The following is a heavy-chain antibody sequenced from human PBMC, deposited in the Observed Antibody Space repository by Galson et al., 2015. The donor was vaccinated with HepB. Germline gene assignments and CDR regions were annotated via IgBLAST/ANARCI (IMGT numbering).Heavy chain of an antibody. V-gene: IGHV1-18*01. CDR1: GYTFTSYG. Sequence: SVKVSCKASGYTFTSYGISWVRQAPGQGLEWMGWISAYNGNTNYAQKLQGRVTMTTDTSTSTAYMELRSLRSDDTAVYYCARDRVHTVTTRLWYYYYGMDVWRQGTTVTVSS. J-gene: IGHJ6*02. CDR3: ARDRVHTVTTRLWYYYYGMDV. D-gene: IGHD4-17*01. CDR2: ISAYNGNT.